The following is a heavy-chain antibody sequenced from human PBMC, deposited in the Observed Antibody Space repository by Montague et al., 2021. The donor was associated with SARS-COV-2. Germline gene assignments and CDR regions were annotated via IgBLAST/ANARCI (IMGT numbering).Heavy chain of an antibody. CDR2: IYYSGST. V-gene: IGHV4-39*01. CDR3: AGQGGDIVVVIAIRGPYYFDY. J-gene: IGHJ4*02. CDR1: GGSISSSNYY. Sequence: SETLSLTCTVSGGSISSSNYYWGWIRPPPGKGLEWIGTIYYSGSTYYNPSLKSRVTISVDTSKNQLSLKLSSVTAADTAVYYCAGQGGDIVVVIAIRGPYYFDYWGQGTLVTVSS. D-gene: IGHD2-21*01.